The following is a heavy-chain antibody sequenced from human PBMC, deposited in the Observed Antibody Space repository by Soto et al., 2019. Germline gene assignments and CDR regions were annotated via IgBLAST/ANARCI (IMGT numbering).Heavy chain of an antibody. V-gene: IGHV3-23*01. J-gene: IGHJ6*03. D-gene: IGHD3-16*02. CDR3: AKSGILHLGELSLSGYYYYMDV. CDR2: ISGSGGST. CDR1: GFTFSSYA. Sequence: GGSLRLSCAASGFTFSSYAMSWVRQAPGKGLEWVSAISGSGGSTYYADSVKGRFTISRDNSNNTLYLQMNSLRAEATAVYYCAKSGILHLGELSLSGYYYYMDVWGKGTTVTVSS.